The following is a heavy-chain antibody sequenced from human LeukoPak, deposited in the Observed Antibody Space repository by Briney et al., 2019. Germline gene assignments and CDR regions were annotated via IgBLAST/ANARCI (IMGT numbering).Heavy chain of an antibody. CDR2: ISSSGSTI. CDR3: ARGWAETTEALDAFDI. Sequence: PGGSLRLSCAASGFTFSSYSMNWVRQAPGKGLEWVSYISSSGSTIYYADSVKGRFTISRDNAKNSLYLQMNSLRAEDTAVYYCARGWAETTEALDAFDIWGQGTMVTVSS. D-gene: IGHD1-1*01. CDR1: GFTFSSYS. V-gene: IGHV3-48*04. J-gene: IGHJ3*02.